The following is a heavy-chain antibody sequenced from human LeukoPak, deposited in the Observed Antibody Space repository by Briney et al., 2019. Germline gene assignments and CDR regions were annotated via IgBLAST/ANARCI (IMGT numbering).Heavy chain of an antibody. CDR1: GFTFSNYW. V-gene: IGHV3-74*01. D-gene: IGHD5-24*01. J-gene: IGHJ4*02. Sequence: GGSLRLSCAASGFTFSNYWMHWVRQAPGRGLVWVSRINSDGSSTNYADSVKGRFTISRDNAKNTLYLQMNSLRAEDTAVYYCAKDLVEMVQRHYFDYWGQGTLVTVSS. CDR3: AKDLVEMVQRHYFDY. CDR2: INSDGSST.